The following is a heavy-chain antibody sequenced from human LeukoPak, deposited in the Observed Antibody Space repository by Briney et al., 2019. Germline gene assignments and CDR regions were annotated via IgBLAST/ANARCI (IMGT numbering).Heavy chain of an antibody. CDR3: ATHTEDGHSFDY. Sequence: GESLKISCKGSGCSFTSYWIGWLRQMPGKGLEWVGIIYPRDSDTRYSPSFQGQVTISADKSISIAYLQWSSLKASDTAMYYCATHTEDGHSFDYWGQGTLVTVSS. CDR1: GCSFTSYW. CDR2: IYPRDSDT. J-gene: IGHJ4*02. D-gene: IGHD2-15*01. V-gene: IGHV5-51*01.